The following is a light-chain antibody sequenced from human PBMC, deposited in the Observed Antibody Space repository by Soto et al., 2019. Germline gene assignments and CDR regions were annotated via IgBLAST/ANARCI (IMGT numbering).Light chain of an antibody. V-gene: IGLV2-14*01. J-gene: IGLJ3*02. CDR2: EVS. Sequence: QSALTQPASVSGSPGQSITISCTGTSSDLGSYDYVSWYQQHPGKAPKLIISEVSNRPSGVSNRFSGSKSGNTASLTISGIQAEDEADYYCSSYTSSATWVFGGGTKLTVL. CDR3: SSYTSSATWV. CDR1: SSDLGSYDY.